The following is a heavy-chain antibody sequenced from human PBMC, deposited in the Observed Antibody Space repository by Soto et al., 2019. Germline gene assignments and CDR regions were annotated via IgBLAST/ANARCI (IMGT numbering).Heavy chain of an antibody. Sequence: SETLSLTCTVSGCSISSYYWSLIRQPPGKGLEWIGYIYYSGSTNYNPSLKSRVTISVDTSKNQFSLKLSSVTAADTAVYYCARLWGWYFDYWGQGTLVTVSS. CDR1: GCSISSYY. CDR3: ARLWGWYFDY. D-gene: IGHD2-21*01. J-gene: IGHJ4*02. V-gene: IGHV4-59*01. CDR2: IYYSGST.